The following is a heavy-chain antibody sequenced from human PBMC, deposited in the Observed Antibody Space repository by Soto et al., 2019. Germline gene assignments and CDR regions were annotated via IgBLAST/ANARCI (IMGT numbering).Heavy chain of an antibody. D-gene: IGHD3-22*01. CDR2: ISSSSSYI. CDR1: GFTFSSYI. V-gene: IGHV3-21*01. Sequence: LRLSCAASGFTFSSYIMNWVRQAPGKVLEWVSSISSSSSYIYYADSVKGRFTISRDNAKNSLYLQMNSLRAEDTAVYYCARPLIIYDSSGYNAWAQRTLVIVSS. CDR3: ARPLIIYDSSGYNA. J-gene: IGHJ5*02.